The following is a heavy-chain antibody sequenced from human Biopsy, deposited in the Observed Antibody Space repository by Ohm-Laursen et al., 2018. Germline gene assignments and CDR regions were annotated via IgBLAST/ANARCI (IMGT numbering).Heavy chain of an antibody. D-gene: IGHD3-10*01. J-gene: IGHJ4*02. CDR3: ARDRMTDVFGGPTRTDVFDS. V-gene: IGHV1-2*02. CDR1: GYTFNDYY. CDR2: VNPNSGAT. Sequence: ASVKVSCKVPGYTFNDYYIHWVRQSPGQGLEWMGWVNPNSGATNSAEKFRGRVTLTRDTSISAVYIELRRLKSDGAAVYFCARDRMTDVFGGPTRTDVFDSWGQGTPVTVSS.